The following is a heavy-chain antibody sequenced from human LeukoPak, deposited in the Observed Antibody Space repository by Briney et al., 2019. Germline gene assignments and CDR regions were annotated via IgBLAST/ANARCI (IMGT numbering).Heavy chain of an antibody. D-gene: IGHD2-2*01. Sequence: ASVKVSCKASGYTFTSYGISWVRQAPGQGLEWMGWISPYNGITNYAQKLQGRVTMTTDTSTSTAYMELRSLRSDDTAVYYCARETTTFVVVPAARPGANGMDVWGQGTTVTVSS. J-gene: IGHJ6*02. CDR2: ISPYNGIT. CDR1: GYTFTSYG. CDR3: ARETTTFVVVPAARPGANGMDV. V-gene: IGHV1-18*01.